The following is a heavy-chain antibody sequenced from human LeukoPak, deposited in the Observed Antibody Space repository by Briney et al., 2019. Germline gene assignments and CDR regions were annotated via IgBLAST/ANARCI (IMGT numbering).Heavy chain of an antibody. CDR1: GFTFGDYA. CDR2: ISYDGSNK. V-gene: IGHV3-30*04. CDR3: AKSLYTSGWYPDY. J-gene: IGHJ4*02. D-gene: IGHD6-19*01. Sequence: GGSLRLSCTASGFTFGDYAMSWFRQAPGKGLEWVAVISYDGSNKYYADSVKGRFTISRDNSKNTLYLQMNSLRAEDTAVYYCAKSLYTSGWYPDYWGQGTLVTVSS.